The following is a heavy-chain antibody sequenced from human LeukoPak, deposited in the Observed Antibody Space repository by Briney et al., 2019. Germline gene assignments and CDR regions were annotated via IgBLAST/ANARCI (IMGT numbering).Heavy chain of an antibody. D-gene: IGHD2-15*01. CDR1: GFTFSSSA. CDR3: AKQLGYCSDGSCYFPY. V-gene: IGHV3-23*01. CDR2: ISNNGGYT. Sequence: PGGSLRLSCAASGFTFSSSAMSRVRQAPGKGLEWVSAISNNGGYTYYADSVQGRSTISRDNSKSTLCLQMNSLRAEDTAVYYCAKQLGYCSDGSCYFPYWGQGTLVTVSS. J-gene: IGHJ4*02.